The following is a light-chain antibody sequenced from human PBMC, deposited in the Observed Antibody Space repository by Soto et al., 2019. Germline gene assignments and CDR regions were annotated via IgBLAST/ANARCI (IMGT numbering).Light chain of an antibody. CDR1: SSNIGAGYD. CDR3: QSYRV. CDR2: GNS. V-gene: IGLV1-40*01. J-gene: IGLJ2*01. Sequence: QSVLTQPPSVSGAPGQRVTIPCTGSSSNIGAGYDVHWYQQLPGTAPKLLIYGNSNRPSGVPDRFSGSKSGTSASLAITGLQAEDEADYYCQSYRVFGGGTKLTVL.